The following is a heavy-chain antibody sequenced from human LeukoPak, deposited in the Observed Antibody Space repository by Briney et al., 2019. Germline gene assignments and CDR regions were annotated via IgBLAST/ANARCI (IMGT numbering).Heavy chain of an antibody. CDR1: GFTFSDYY. CDR2: ISSSSSYI. Sequence: GGSLRLSCAAYGFTFSDYYMNWVRQAPGKGLEWVSSISSSSSYIYYADSLKGRFTISRDNAKNSLYLQMNSLRAEDTAIYYCARDRVAVAGTPIDYWGQGTLVTVSS. D-gene: IGHD6-19*01. CDR3: ARDRVAVAGTPIDY. J-gene: IGHJ4*02. V-gene: IGHV3-21*01.